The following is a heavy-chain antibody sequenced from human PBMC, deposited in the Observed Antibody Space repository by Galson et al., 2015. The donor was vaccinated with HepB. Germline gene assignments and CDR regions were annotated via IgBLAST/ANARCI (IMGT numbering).Heavy chain of an antibody. J-gene: IGHJ6*02. Sequence: CAISGDSVSSNYAVWNWIRQSPSRGLEWLGRTYYRSKWIYDYAESVKSRITITPDTSKNLASLQLHSVIPEDAAVYYCAYGVDVWGQGTTVTVSS. CDR2: TYYRSKWIY. CDR1: GDSVSSNYAV. V-gene: IGHV6-1*01. CDR3: AYGVDV.